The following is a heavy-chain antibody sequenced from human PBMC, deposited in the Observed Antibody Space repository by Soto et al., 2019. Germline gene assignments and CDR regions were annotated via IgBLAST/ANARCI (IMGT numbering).Heavy chain of an antibody. D-gene: IGHD1-7*01. CDR1: GFAFRSYA. CDR3: SSRRGFGTYYFAY. Sequence: QVQLVASGGGVVQPGRSLRLSCEASGFAFRSYAVHWVRQAPGKGLDWVALISYDGSNVYYADSVKGRFTISRDNSKNTLALQMNSLRAEDTALYYCSSRRGFGTYYFAYLGQGNLVSVSS. V-gene: IGHV3-30*14. CDR2: ISYDGSNV. J-gene: IGHJ4*02.